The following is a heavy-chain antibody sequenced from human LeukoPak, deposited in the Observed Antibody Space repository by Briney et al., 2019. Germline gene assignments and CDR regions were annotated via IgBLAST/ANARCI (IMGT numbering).Heavy chain of an antibody. V-gene: IGHV4-59*01. J-gene: IGHJ6*02. CDR3: AREDPQTRVPEGMDV. CDR1: GGSISYYY. D-gene: IGHD4/OR15-4a*01. CDR2: IYYSGTT. Sequence: SQTLSLTYTVSGGSISYYYWSWLRQSPGKGLEWIGYIYYSGTTNYNPSLKSRVTISVDTSKNQFSLQLRSVTAADSAVYYCAREDPQTRVPEGMDVWGQGTTVTVSS.